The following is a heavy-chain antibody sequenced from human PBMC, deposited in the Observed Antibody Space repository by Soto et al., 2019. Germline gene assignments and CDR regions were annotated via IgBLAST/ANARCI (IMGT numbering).Heavy chain of an antibody. CDR1: GYTFTSYD. V-gene: IGHV1-8*01. D-gene: IGHD4-17*01. J-gene: IGHJ2*01. CDR2: MNPNSGNT. Sequence: QVQLVQSGAEVKKPGASVKVSCKASGYTFTSYDINWVRQATGQGLEWMGWMNPNSGNTGYAQKFQGRVTMTRNTSISTAYMELSSLRSEDTAVYYCARLVFDYADFLGRGRYFDLWGRGTLVTVSS. CDR3: ARLVFDYADFLGRGRYFDL.